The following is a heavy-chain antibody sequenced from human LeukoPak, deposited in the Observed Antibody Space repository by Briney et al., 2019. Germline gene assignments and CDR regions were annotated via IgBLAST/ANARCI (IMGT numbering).Heavy chain of an antibody. V-gene: IGHV3-7*01. CDR1: GFIFSSYS. J-gene: IGHJ4*02. D-gene: IGHD5-24*01. CDR3: ARGDNWSFDY. Sequence: TGGSLRLSCAASGFIFSSYSMSWVRQAPGKGLEWVANIKQDGSEKYYVDSVKGRFTTSRDNAKNSLYLQMNSLRVEDTAVYYCARGDNWSFDYWGQGTLVIVSS. CDR2: IKQDGSEK.